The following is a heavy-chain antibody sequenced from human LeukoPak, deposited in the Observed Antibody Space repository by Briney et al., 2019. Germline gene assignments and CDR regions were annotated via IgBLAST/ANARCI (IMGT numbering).Heavy chain of an antibody. D-gene: IGHD2-15*01. Sequence: ASVQVSCKASGYTFTAYAINWVRQAPGQGLEWMGWINTNTGNPTYAQGFTGRFVFSLDTSVSTAYLQISSLKAEDTAVYYCARTLVAAPNQKAWSFGYWGQGTLVTVSS. CDR1: GYTFTAYA. V-gene: IGHV7-4-1*02. J-gene: IGHJ4*02. CDR2: INTNTGNP. CDR3: ARTLVAAPNQKAWSFGY.